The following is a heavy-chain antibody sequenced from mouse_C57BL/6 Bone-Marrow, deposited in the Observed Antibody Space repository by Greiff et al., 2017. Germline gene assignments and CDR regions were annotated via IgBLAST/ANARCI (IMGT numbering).Heavy chain of an antibody. V-gene: IGHV14-4*01. CDR2: IDPENGDT. J-gene: IGHJ2*01. D-gene: IGHD2-1*01. CDR3: TIYYGNPFDY. CDR1: GFNIKDDY. Sequence: EVQLQQSGAELVRPGASVKLSCTASGFNIKDDYMHWVKQRPEQGLEWIGWIDPENGDTEYASKFQGKATITAYTSSNTAYLQLSSLTSEDTAVYYCTIYYGNPFDYWGQGTTLTVSS.